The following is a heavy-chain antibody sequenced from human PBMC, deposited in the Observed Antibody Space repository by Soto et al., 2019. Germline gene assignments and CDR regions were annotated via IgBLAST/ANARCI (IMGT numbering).Heavy chain of an antibody. V-gene: IGHV5-51*01. Sequence: PGESLKISCKGSGYSFTSYWIGWVRQMPGKGLEWMGIIYPGDSDTRYSPSFQGQVTISADKSISTAYLQWSSLKASDTAMYYCARLLGYYDSSGYPGAGYYYYGMDVWGQGTTVTVSS. D-gene: IGHD3-22*01. CDR1: GYSFTSYW. J-gene: IGHJ6*02. CDR3: ARLLGYYDSSGYPGAGYYYYGMDV. CDR2: IYPGDSDT.